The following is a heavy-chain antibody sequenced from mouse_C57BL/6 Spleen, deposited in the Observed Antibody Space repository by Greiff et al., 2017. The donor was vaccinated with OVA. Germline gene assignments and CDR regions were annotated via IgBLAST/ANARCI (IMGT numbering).Heavy chain of an antibody. CDR3: ARRGDYLDY. CDR1: GYTFTDYY. V-gene: IGHV1-26*01. CDR2: TNPNNGGT. Sequence: EVQLQQSGPELVKPGASVKISCKASGYTFTDYYMNWVKQSHGKSLEWIGDTNPNNGGTSYNQKFKGKATLTVDKSSSTAYMELRSLTSEDSAVYYCARRGDYLDYWGQGTTLTVSS. J-gene: IGHJ2*01.